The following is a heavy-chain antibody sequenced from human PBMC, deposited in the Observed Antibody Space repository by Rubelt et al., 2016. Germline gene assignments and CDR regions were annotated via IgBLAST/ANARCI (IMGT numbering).Heavy chain of an antibody. D-gene: IGHD6-13*01. CDR3: ARGRRGSSSWLGRDYYGMDV. CDR2: INHSGST. J-gene: IGHJ6*02. CDR1: GGSFSGYY. V-gene: IGHV4-34*01. Sequence: QVQLQQWGAGLLKPSETLSLTCAVYGGSFSGYYWSWIRQPPGKGLEWTGEINHSGSTNYNPSLKSRVTILVDTSRNQFSLKRGSGTAADTAVYDCARGRRGSSSWLGRDYYGMDVWGQGTTVTVSS.